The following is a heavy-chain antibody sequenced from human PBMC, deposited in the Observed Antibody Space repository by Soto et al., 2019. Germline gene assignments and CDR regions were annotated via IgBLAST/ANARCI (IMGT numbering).Heavy chain of an antibody. V-gene: IGHV1-18*01. CDR1: GYIFVNYG. CDR3: VMVDNYVTPTPQDV. J-gene: IGHJ6*02. Sequence: QVQLVQSGDEVKKPGTSVKVSCKASGYIFVNYGIAWVRQAPGQGLEWMGWISPYTGNTHSATKVQGRLTMTTDTSTSTAYMDMGSLTSDDTAVYYCVMVDNYVTPTPQDVWGQGTTVTVSS. CDR2: ISPYTGNT. D-gene: IGHD3-16*01.